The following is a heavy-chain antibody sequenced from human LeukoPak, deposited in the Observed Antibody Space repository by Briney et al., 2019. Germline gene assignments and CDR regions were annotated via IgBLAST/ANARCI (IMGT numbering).Heavy chain of an antibody. CDR3: ARHTVVAATHYCYGMDV. CDR1: GGSISSYY. Sequence: SETLSLTCNVSGGSISSYYWSWIRQPPGKGLEWIGYIYYSGSTNYNPSLKSRVTISVDTSKNQFPLKLSSVTAADTAVYYCARHTVVAATHYCYGMDVWGQGTTVTVSS. CDR2: IYYSGST. J-gene: IGHJ6*02. D-gene: IGHD2-15*01. V-gene: IGHV4-59*08.